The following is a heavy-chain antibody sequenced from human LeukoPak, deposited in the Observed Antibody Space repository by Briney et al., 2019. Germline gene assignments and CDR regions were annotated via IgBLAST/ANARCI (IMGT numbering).Heavy chain of an antibody. CDR2: IYYSGST. Sequence: PSETLSLTCTVSGGSISSYYWSWIRQPPGKGLEWIGYIYYSGSTNYNPSLKSRVTISVDTSKNQFSLKLSSVTAADTAVYYCARDLRPSNAFDISGQGTMVTVSS. J-gene: IGHJ3*02. V-gene: IGHV4-59*01. D-gene: IGHD6-6*01. CDR1: GGSISSYY. CDR3: ARDLRPSNAFDI.